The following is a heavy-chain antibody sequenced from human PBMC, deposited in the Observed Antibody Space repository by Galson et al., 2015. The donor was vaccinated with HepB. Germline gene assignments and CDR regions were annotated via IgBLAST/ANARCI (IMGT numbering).Heavy chain of an antibody. Sequence: QSGAEVKNPGESLTISCQGSGYTFSNFWIGWVRQMPGKGLEWMGIIYPGDSKTKYSPSFQGQVTISVDKSISTAYLQWRSLKASDTAIYYCARTYGSGIDDLLYLQRWSQGTLVTVSS. CDR1: GYTFSNFW. V-gene: IGHV5-51*03. CDR2: IYPGDSKT. J-gene: IGHJ1*01. CDR3: ARTYGSGIDDLLYLQR. D-gene: IGHD3-10*01.